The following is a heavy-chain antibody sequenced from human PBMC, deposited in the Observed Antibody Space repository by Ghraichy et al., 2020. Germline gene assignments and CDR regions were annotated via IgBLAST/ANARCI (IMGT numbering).Heavy chain of an antibody. CDR3: ARGISRRAAAGRYYYYYGMDV. D-gene: IGHD6-13*01. CDR1: GGSLSCYY. J-gene: IGHJ6*02. V-gene: IGHV4-34*01. Sequence: SETLSLTCAVYGGSLSCYYWSWIRQPPGKGLEWIGEINHSGSTNYNPSLKSRVTISVDTSKNQFSLKLSSVTAADTAVYYCARGISRRAAAGRYYYYYGMDVWGPGTTVTVSS. CDR2: INHSGST.